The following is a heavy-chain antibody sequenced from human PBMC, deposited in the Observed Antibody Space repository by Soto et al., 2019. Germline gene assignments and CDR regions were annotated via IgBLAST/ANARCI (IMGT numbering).Heavy chain of an antibody. Sequence: EVQLAESGGGLIQPGGSLRLSCATSGFTFSRYWIHWVRQAPGEGLVWVSRISGDGVHTDYAESVKGRFTVSRDIAKSTGYLQMNNLRAEDTAIYYCARLRFVGEGDFWGQGILVTVSS. V-gene: IGHV3-74*01. CDR1: GFTFSRYW. CDR3: ARLRFVGEGDF. D-gene: IGHD3-16*01. CDR2: ISGDGVHT. J-gene: IGHJ4*02.